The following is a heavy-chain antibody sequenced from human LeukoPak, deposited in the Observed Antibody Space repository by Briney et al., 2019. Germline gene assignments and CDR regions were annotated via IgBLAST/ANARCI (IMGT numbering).Heavy chain of an antibody. CDR3: ASHCSGGSCYRYYFDN. J-gene: IGHJ4*02. CDR1: GGSISSYY. Sequence: PSETLSLTCTVSGGSISSYYWSWIRQPPGKGLEWIGYIYYSGSTNYNPSLKSRVTISVDTSKNQFSLKLSSVSAADTAVYYCASHCSGGSCYRYYFDNWGQGTLVTVSS. V-gene: IGHV4-59*12. CDR2: IYYSGST. D-gene: IGHD2-15*01.